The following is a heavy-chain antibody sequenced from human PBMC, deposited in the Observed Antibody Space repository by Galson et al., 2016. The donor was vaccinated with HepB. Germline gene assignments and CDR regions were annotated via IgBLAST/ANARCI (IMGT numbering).Heavy chain of an antibody. D-gene: IGHD3-10*01. Sequence: SLRLSCAASGFTFSRAGMHWVRQAPGKGLEWVAVIWADGSKTIYADSVKGRFTISKDNSNNMLYLEMNGLRADDTALYYCARDLGAAPFDYWGQGTLVTVSS. CDR3: ARDLGAAPFDY. J-gene: IGHJ4*02. CDR2: IWADGSKT. V-gene: IGHV3-33*01. CDR1: GFTFSRAG.